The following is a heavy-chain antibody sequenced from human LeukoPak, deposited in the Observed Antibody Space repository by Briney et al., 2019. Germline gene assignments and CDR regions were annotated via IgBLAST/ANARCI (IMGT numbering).Heavy chain of an antibody. V-gene: IGHV3-33*08. CDR3: ARPPTAHLGDLLWIDY. Sequence: GGSLRLSCAASGFTFSIYAMYWVRQAPGKGLEWVAVIWYDGSNKYYADSVKGRFTISRDNSKNTLYLQMNSLRAEDTAVYYCARPPTAHLGDLLWIDYWGQGTLVTVSS. CDR2: IWYDGSNK. D-gene: IGHD3-10*01. CDR1: GFTFSIYA. J-gene: IGHJ4*02.